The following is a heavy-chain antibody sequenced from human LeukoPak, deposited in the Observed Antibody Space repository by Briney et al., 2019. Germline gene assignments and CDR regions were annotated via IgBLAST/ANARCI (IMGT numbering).Heavy chain of an antibody. D-gene: IGHD5-18*01. V-gene: IGHV1-18*01. CDR3: AREVDTAMVNAFDI. J-gene: IGHJ3*02. CDR1: GYSFSNYG. CDR2: ISGYDANT. Sequence: ASVKVSCKASGYSFSNYGINWVRQAAGEGLEWMGWISGYDANTKYAQRFQGRVTMTTDTSTNSGFLEVKSLTSDDTAVYFCAREVDTAMVNAFDIWGQGTMVIVSS.